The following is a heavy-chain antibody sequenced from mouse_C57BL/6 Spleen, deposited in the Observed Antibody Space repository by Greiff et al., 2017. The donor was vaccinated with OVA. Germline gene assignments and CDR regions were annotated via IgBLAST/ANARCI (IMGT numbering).Heavy chain of an antibody. J-gene: IGHJ2*01. D-gene: IGHD1-1*01. CDR3: ARRDYYDY. CDR1: GYAFSSSW. Sequence: QVQLQQSGPELVKPGASVKISCKASGYAFSSSWMNWVKQRPGKGLEWIGRIYPGDGDTNYNGKFKGKATLTADKSSSTAYMQLSSLTSEDSAVYFCARRDYYDYWDQGTTLTVSS. CDR2: IYPGDGDT. V-gene: IGHV1-82*01.